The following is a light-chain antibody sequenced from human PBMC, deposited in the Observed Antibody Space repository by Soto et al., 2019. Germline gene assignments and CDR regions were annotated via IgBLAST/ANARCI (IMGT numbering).Light chain of an antibody. CDR1: QSVDSNY. Sequence: ELVLTQSPGTLSLSPGAEATLSCRARQSVDSNYLAWYQQKPGQTPRLIIYGASGRADGIPHRFSGSGCGTDFSLTISKVEPEDFSVYYCQQYGTPRSVTFGQGTRLDIK. J-gene: IGKJ5*01. V-gene: IGKV3-20*01. CDR2: GAS. CDR3: QQYGTPRSVT.